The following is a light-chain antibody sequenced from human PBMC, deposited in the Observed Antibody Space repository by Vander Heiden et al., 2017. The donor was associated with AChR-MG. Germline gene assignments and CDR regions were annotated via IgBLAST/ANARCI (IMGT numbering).Light chain of an antibody. J-gene: IGKJ5*01. CDR3: QQYYIYPLA. CDR2: AAS. Sequence: AIRITQSPSSLSASTGDRVTITCRASQGISSYLAWYQQKPGKAPKLLIYAASTLQSVVPSRFSGSGSGTDFTLTISCLQSEDCATYYCQQYYIYPLAFVQGTRLEIK. CDR1: QGISSY. V-gene: IGKV1-8*01.